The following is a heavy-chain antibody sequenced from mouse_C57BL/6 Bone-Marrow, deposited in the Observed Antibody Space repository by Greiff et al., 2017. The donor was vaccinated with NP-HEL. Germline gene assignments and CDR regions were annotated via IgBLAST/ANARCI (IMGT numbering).Heavy chain of an antibody. CDR1: GYTFTSYW. V-gene: IGHV1-69*01. D-gene: IGHD3-3*01. J-gene: IGHJ1*03. CDR3: ARGGPYRYFDV. Sequence: QVQLQQPGAELVMPGASVKLSCKASGYTFTSYWMHWVKQRPGQGLEWIGEIDPSDSYTNYNQKFKGKSTLTVDKSSSTAYMQLSSLTSEDSAVYYCARGGPYRYFDVWGTGTTVTVSS. CDR2: IDPSDSYT.